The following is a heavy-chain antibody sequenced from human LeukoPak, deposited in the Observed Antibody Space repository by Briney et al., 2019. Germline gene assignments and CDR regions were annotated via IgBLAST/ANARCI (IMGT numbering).Heavy chain of an antibody. Sequence: GASVKVACKTSGYTFTNYGMHWVRQAPRQSPEWMGWINTGNGNTKSSQKFQDRVTLTRDTFASTGYMELNSLSSEDTAVYYCARVPLHDDSRHYYPHWGQGTPVTVSS. CDR1: GYTFTNYG. CDR2: INTGNGNT. J-gene: IGHJ1*01. D-gene: IGHD3-22*01. V-gene: IGHV1-3*04. CDR3: ARVPLHDDSRHYYPH.